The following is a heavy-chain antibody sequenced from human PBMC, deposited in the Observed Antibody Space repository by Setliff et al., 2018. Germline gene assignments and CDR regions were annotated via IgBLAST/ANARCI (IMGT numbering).Heavy chain of an antibody. V-gene: IGHV4-34*01. Sequence: SETLSLTCAVYGGSFSGYYWSWIRQPPGKGLEWIGEINHSGSTNYNPSLESRVTISVDTSKNQFSLKLSSVTAADTAVYYCARGGYSRGPPVYYFDYWGQGTLVTVSS. D-gene: IGHD5-12*01. J-gene: IGHJ4*02. CDR2: INHSGST. CDR3: ARGGYSRGPPVYYFDY. CDR1: GGSFSGYY.